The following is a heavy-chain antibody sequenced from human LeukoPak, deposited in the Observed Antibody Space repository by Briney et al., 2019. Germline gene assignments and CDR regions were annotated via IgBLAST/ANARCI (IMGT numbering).Heavy chain of an antibody. CDR2: IWYDGSNK. CDR1: GFTFSDCG. Sequence: TGGSLRLSCAASGFTFSDCGMHWVRQAPGKGLEWVAIIWYDGSNKYYADSVKGRYTISRDDSKNTLYLQMNSLRVEDTAVYYCARGGSGYAYWGQGTLVTVSS. D-gene: IGHD3-22*01. CDR3: ARGGSGYAY. V-gene: IGHV3-33*01. J-gene: IGHJ4*02.